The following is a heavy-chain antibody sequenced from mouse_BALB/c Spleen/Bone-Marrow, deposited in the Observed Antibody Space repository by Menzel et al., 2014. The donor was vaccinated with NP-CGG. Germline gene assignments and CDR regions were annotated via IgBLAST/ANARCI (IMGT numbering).Heavy chain of an antibody. D-gene: IGHD2-1*01. CDR1: GFTFTSYW. Sequence: QVQLKESGAELVKPGASVKLSCMASGFTFTSYWIHWVKQRPGQGPEWIGEINPSNGRTNYNEKFKSKATLTEDKSSSTAYMQLSGLTSEDSAVYYCARDGNYRYAMDYWGQGTSVTVSS. V-gene: IGHV1S81*02. CDR2: INPSNGRT. J-gene: IGHJ4*01. CDR3: ARDGNYRYAMDY.